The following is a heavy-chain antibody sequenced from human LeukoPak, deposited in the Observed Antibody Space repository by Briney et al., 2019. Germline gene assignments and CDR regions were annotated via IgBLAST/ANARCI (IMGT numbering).Heavy chain of an antibody. V-gene: IGHV1-2*02. J-gene: IGHJ4*02. CDR3: ARDVLHHDYDDERGDY. D-gene: IGHD4-17*01. Sequence: ASVKVSCKASGYTFTGYYMHWVRQAPGQGLEWMGWINPNSGGTNYAQKFQGRVTMTRDTSISTAYMELSRLRSDDTAVYYCARDVLHHDYDDERGDYWGQGTLVTVSS. CDR2: INPNSGGT. CDR1: GYTFTGYY.